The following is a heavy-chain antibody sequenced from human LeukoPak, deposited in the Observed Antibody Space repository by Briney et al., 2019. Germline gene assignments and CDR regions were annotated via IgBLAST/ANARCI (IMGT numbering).Heavy chain of an antibody. CDR3: ASNDYRDEGIDS. Sequence: GGSLRLSCAASGFTFSTSWMSWVRQVPGKGLEWVANIKKDGSETYYVDSVKGRFTISRDNAKNSLYLQMNSLRAEDTAVYFCASNDYRDEGIDSWGQGTLVTVSS. CDR1: GFTFSTSW. CDR2: IKKDGSET. V-gene: IGHV3-7*01. J-gene: IGHJ4*02. D-gene: IGHD4-17*01.